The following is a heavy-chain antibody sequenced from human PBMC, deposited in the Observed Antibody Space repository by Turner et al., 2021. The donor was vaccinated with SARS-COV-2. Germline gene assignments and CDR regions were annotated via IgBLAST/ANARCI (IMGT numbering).Heavy chain of an antibody. CDR3: ARVYSSSSGRNAFDI. CDR2: IKQDGSER. J-gene: IGHJ3*02. CDR1: AFTFSSYW. Sequence: EVQLVGSGGGLVQPGGSLRLSCAASAFTFSSYWMTWVRQAPGKGLEWVANIKQDGSERYYVDSVKGRFTISRDNAKNSLYLQMNSLRAEDTAVYYCARVYSSSSGRNAFDIWGQGTMVTVSS. D-gene: IGHD6-6*01. V-gene: IGHV3-7*01.